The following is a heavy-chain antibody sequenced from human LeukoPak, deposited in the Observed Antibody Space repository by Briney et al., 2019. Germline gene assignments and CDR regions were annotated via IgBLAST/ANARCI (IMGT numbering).Heavy chain of an antibody. CDR2: IIPILGTA. CDR1: GGTFSNYA. V-gene: IGHV1-69*05. CDR3: ARISSYDSSAYPPGN. J-gene: IGHJ4*02. Sequence: ASVKVSCKASGGTFSNYAISWVRQAPGQGLEWMGGIIPILGTADYPQKFQGRVTITTDESTSTTYMELSSLRSEDAAVYYCARISSYDSSAYPPGNWGQGTLVTVSS. D-gene: IGHD3-22*01.